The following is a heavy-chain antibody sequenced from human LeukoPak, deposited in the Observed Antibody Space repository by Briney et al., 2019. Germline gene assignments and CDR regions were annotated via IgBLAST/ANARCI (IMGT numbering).Heavy chain of an antibody. CDR2: IYPGDSDT. D-gene: IGHD2-2*03. CDR1: GYSFTNYW. Sequence: GESLKSSCKGSGYSFTNYWIGWVRQMPGKGLEWMGIIYPGDSDTRYSPSFQGQVTISADKSISTAYLQWSSLKASDTAMYYCARRGSGYCSSTSCDYFDYWGQGTLVTVSS. CDR3: ARRGSGYCSSTSCDYFDY. J-gene: IGHJ4*02. V-gene: IGHV5-51*01.